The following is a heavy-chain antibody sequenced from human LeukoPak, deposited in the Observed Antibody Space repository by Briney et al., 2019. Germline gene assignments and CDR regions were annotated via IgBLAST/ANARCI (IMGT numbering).Heavy chain of an antibody. Sequence: GGSLRPSCAASGLTFSSYSMNWVRQAPGKGLEWVSSISSSSNYIYYAGSVKGRFTISRDNAKNSLYLQMNSLRAEDTAVYYCARVPHAMVRGVIITEFYFDYWGQGTLVTVSS. V-gene: IGHV3-21*01. CDR1: GLTFSSYS. CDR3: ARVPHAMVRGVIITEFYFDY. CDR2: ISSSSNYI. J-gene: IGHJ4*02. D-gene: IGHD3-10*01.